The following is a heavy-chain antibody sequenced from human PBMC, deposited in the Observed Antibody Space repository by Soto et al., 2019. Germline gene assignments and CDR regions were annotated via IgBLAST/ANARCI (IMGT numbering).Heavy chain of an antibody. J-gene: IGHJ3*01. D-gene: IGHD2-15*01. V-gene: IGHV4-39*01. Sequence: SETLSLTCTVSGGSISTSVYYWGWIRQPPGRGLEWMANIYYSGSAYYNPSLKSRVSTSVDTSKNQFSLKLRSVTAADTAVYYCARQGSRAFDVWGQGTMVTVSS. CDR1: GGSISTSVYY. CDR3: ARQGSRAFDV. CDR2: IYYSGSA.